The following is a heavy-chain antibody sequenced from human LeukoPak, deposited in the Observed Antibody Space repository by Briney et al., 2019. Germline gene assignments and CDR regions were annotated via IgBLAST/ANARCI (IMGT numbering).Heavy chain of an antibody. V-gene: IGHV3-11*06. CDR1: GFTFSDYY. J-gene: IGHJ6*02. D-gene: IGHD3-3*01. Sequence: GGSLRLSCAASGFTFSDYYMSWIRRAPGKGLEWVSYISSSSSYTNYAESVKGRFTISRDNAKNSLYLQMNSLRAEDTAVYYCARDSTSHPATYYDFWSGYFDYYYGMDVWGQGTTVTVSS. CDR3: ARDSTSHPATYYDFWSGYFDYYYGMDV. CDR2: ISSSSSYT.